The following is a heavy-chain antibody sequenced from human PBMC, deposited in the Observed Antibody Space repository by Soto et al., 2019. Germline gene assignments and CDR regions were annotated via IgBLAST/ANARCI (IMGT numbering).Heavy chain of an antibody. J-gene: IGHJ4*02. V-gene: IGHV4-59*04. CDR1: GGSLSSYY. Sequence: SETLSLTCTVSGGSLSSYYWSWIRQPPGKGLEWIGYIYYSGSTYYNPSLKSRVTISVDTSKDQFSLKLSSVTAADTAVYYCASVLGQDFDYWGQGTLVTVSS. CDR2: IYYSGST. CDR3: ASVLGQDFDY.